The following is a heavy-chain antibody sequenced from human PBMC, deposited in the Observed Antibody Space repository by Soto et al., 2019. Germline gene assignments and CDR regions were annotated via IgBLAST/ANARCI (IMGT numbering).Heavy chain of an antibody. J-gene: IGHJ4*02. CDR3: TSDYGSGSYRLDY. D-gene: IGHD3-10*01. V-gene: IGHV4-30-2*01. Sequence: SETLSLTCAVSGVSVTSGDYSWSWIRQPAGKGLEWIGYIYHSGSTTYNPSLKSRVTISIDRSKNQISLDLTSVTAADTAVYYCTSDYGSGSYRLDYWGLGTLVTVSS. CDR2: IYHSGST. CDR1: GVSVTSGDYS.